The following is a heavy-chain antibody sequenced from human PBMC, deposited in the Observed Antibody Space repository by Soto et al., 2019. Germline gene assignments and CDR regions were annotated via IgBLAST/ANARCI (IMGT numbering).Heavy chain of an antibody. CDR3: ARGIGHDYDILTGYYKGNDY. D-gene: IGHD3-9*01. CDR1: GFTFSDYY. Sequence: QVQLVESGGGLVKPGGSLRLSCAASGFTFSDYYMSWIRQAPGKGLEWVSYISSSSSYTNYADSVKGRFTISRDNAKNSLYLQMNSLRAEDTAVYYCARGIGHDYDILTGYYKGNDYWGQGTLVTVSS. J-gene: IGHJ4*02. V-gene: IGHV3-11*05. CDR2: ISSSSSYT.